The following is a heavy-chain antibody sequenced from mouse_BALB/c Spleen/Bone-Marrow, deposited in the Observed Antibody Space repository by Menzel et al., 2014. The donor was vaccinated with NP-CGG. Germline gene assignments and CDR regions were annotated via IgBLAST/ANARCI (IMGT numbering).Heavy chain of an antibody. CDR1: GYTFTNYF. CDR2: INPSNDTP. CDR3: TRSGYYGYGWYFDV. Sequence: VQLQQSGAELVKPGASVKLSCRVSGYTFTNYFVYWVKQRPGQGLEWIGEINPSNDTPNFNEKFKSKATLTVDKSSSTAYMQLSSLTSEDSAVYYRTRSGYYGYGWYFDVWGAGTTVTVSS. J-gene: IGHJ1*01. D-gene: IGHD1-2*01. V-gene: IGHV1S81*02.